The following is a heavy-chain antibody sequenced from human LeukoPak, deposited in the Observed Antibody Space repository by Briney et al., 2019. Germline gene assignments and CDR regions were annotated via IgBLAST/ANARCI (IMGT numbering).Heavy chain of an antibody. Sequence: SETLSLTCTVSGDSVSNGNYYWSWLRQPPGKALEWIGCIYYTGKTYYNPSLEGRVTILVDTSRNHFSVKLSSVTAADTAVYYCARVPRSGWPWDYAFDIWGQGTMVTVSS. CDR1: GDSVSNGNYY. J-gene: IGHJ3*02. CDR3: ARVPRSGWPWDYAFDI. V-gene: IGHV4-61*03. D-gene: IGHD6-19*01. CDR2: IYYTGKT.